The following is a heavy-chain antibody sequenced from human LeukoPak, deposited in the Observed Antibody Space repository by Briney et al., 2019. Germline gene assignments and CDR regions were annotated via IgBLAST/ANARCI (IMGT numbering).Heavy chain of an antibody. V-gene: IGHV3-30*18. J-gene: IGHJ3*02. D-gene: IGHD3-10*01. CDR1: GLTFSTAG. CDR2: ISYDGNNK. CDR3: AKGRSGIYDAFDI. Sequence: GGSLRLSCAASGLTFSTAGMQWVRQAPGKGLEWVAVISYDGNNKYYADSVKGRFTISRDNSKKMLYLQMNSLRAEDTAVCSCAKGRSGIYDAFDIWGQGTMVTVSS.